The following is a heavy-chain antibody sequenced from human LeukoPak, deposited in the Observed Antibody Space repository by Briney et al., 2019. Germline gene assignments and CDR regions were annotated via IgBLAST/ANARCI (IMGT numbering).Heavy chain of an antibody. D-gene: IGHD6-19*01. CDR1: GGSISSGDYY. CDR2: IYYSGST. J-gene: IGHJ6*02. Sequence: PSETLSLTCTVSGGSISSGDYYWSWIRQPPGKGLEWIGYIYYSGSTYYNPSLKSRVTISVDTSKNQFSLKLSSVTAADTAVYYCAREATVAEPIYYYYYGMDVWGQGTTVTVSS. V-gene: IGHV4-30-4*01. CDR3: AREATVAEPIYYYYYGMDV.